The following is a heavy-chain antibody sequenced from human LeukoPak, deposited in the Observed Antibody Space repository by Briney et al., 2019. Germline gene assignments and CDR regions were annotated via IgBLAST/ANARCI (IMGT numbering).Heavy chain of an antibody. D-gene: IGHD4-11*01. CDR1: GYSFTSYR. V-gene: IGHV5-51*01. J-gene: IGHJ2*01. Sequence: GESLKISCKGSGYSFTSYRIGWVRQMPGKGLEWMGIIYPCDSDTRYSPSFQGQVTISADKSISTAYLQWSSLKASDTAMYYCARHGDPTTVTTWYFDLWGRGTLVTVSS. CDR3: ARHGDPTTVTTWYFDL. CDR2: IYPCDSDT.